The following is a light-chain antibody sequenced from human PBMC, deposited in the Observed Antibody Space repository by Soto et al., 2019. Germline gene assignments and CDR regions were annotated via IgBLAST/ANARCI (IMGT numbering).Light chain of an antibody. V-gene: IGKV3-11*01. CDR3: QQRSNWPIIT. Sequence: EIVLTHSPGTLSLSPGERATLSYSASQSVSSYLASYQQKPRQAASHLIYDTANRATGIPARFSGSGSGTDVTLTISSLVPEDVAVYYCQQRSNWPIITFGQGTKVDIK. CDR2: DTA. J-gene: IGKJ1*01. CDR1: QSVSSY.